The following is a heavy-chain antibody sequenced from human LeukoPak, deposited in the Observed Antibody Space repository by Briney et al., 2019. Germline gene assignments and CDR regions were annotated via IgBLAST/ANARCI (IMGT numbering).Heavy chain of an antibody. CDR2: INSDGSST. D-gene: IGHD3-10*01. CDR1: GFTFSDYY. Sequence: GGSLRLSCAASGFTFSDYYMSWIRQAPGKGLVWVSRINSDGSSTNYADSVKGRFTISRDNAKNTLHLQMNSLRAEDTAVYYCARGARGPGTASDYWGQGTLVTVSS. J-gene: IGHJ4*02. CDR3: ARGARGPGTASDY. V-gene: IGHV3-74*01.